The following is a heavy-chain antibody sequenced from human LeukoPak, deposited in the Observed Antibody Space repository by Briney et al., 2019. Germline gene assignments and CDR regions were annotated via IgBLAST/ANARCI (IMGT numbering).Heavy chain of an antibody. V-gene: IGHV3-11*01. J-gene: IGHJ4*02. D-gene: IGHD1-1*01. CDR2: ISSSGSTI. CDR3: ARDPTRWNEKKSFDY. CDR1: GFTFSDYY. Sequence: GGSLRLSCAASGFTFSDYYMSWIRQAPGKGLEWVSYISSSGSTIYYADSVKGRFTISRDNAKNSLYLQMNSLRAEDTAVYYCARDPTRWNEKKSFDYWGQGTLVTVSS.